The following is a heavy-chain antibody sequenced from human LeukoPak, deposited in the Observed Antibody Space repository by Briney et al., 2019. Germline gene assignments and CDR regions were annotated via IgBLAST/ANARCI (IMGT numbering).Heavy chain of an antibody. Sequence: SETLSLTCTVSGGSISSYYWSWIRQPPGEGLEWIGNISYSGSTNYNPSLKSRVTISVDTSKNQFSLKLSSVSTADTAVYYCARDGLRYAADYWGQGTLVTVSS. CDR1: GGSISSYY. CDR3: ARDGLRYAADY. D-gene: IGHD5-12*01. CDR2: ISYSGST. J-gene: IGHJ4*02. V-gene: IGHV4-59*01.